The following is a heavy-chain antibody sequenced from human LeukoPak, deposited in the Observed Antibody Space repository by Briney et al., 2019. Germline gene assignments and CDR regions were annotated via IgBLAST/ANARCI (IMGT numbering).Heavy chain of an antibody. CDR2: ISSSSSYI. CDR1: GFTFSSYS. Sequence: GGSLRLSCAASGFTFSSYSMNWVRQAPGRGLEWVSSISSSSSYIYYADSVKGRFTISRDNAKNSLYLQMNSLRAEDTAVYYCANLGPGEFDYWGQGTLVTVSS. J-gene: IGHJ4*02. CDR3: ANLGPGEFDY. D-gene: IGHD4-17*01. V-gene: IGHV3-21*01.